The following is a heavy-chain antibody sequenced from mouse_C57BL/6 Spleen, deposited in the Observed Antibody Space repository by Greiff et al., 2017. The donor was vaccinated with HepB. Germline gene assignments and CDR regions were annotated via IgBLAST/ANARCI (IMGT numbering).Heavy chain of an antibody. J-gene: IGHJ3*01. CDR1: GFTFSSYA. D-gene: IGHD1-1*01. Sequence: EVKLVESGGGLVKPGGSLKLSCAASGFTFSSYAMSWVRQTPEKRLEWVATISDGGSYTYYPDNVKGRFTISRDNAKNNLYLQMSHLKSEDTAMYYCARAPHYYGSSYPFAYWGQGTLVTVSA. CDR3: ARAPHYYGSSYPFAY. CDR2: ISDGGSYT. V-gene: IGHV5-4*03.